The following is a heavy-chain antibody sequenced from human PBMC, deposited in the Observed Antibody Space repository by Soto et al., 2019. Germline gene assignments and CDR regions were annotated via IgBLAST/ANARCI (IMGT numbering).Heavy chain of an antibody. CDR3: ARRGDYGSGSYLAWFDP. V-gene: IGHV4-39*01. CDR1: GGSISSSSYY. J-gene: IGHJ5*02. CDR2: IYYSGST. Sequence: QLQLQESGPGLVKPSETLSLTCTVSGGSISSSSYYWGWIRQPPGKGLEWIGSIYYSGSTYYNPSLKSRVTISVDTSKNQFSLKLSSVTAADTAVYYCARRGDYGSGSYLAWFDPWGQGTLVTVSS. D-gene: IGHD3-10*01.